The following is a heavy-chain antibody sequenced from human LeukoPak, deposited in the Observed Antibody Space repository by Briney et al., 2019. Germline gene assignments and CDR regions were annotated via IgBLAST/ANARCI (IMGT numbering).Heavy chain of an antibody. CDR2: IYTSGST. Sequence: SETLSLTCTVSGGSISSYYWSWIRQPAGKGLEWIGRIYTSGSTNYNPSLKSRVTMSVDTSKNQFSLKLSSVTAADTAVYYCARGNVDTAMVWFDYWGQGTLVTVSS. J-gene: IGHJ4*02. V-gene: IGHV4-4*07. CDR1: GGSISSYY. D-gene: IGHD5-18*01. CDR3: ARGNVDTAMVWFDY.